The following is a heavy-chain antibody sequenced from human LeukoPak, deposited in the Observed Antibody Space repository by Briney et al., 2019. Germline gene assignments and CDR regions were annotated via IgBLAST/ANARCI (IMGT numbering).Heavy chain of an antibody. Sequence: GGSLRLSCAASGFTFSSYGMSWVRQAPGKGLEWVSAISTGGGSTYYADSVKGRFTISRDNSKNTLYLQMNSLRVEDMAVYYRANGYRYCSNTRCDFDYWGQGTLVTVSS. D-gene: IGHD2-2*01. CDR2: ISTGGGST. CDR1: GFTFSSYG. CDR3: ANGYRYCSNTRCDFDY. J-gene: IGHJ4*02. V-gene: IGHV3-23*01.